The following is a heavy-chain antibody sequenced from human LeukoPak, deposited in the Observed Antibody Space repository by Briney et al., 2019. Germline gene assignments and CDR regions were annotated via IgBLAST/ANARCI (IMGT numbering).Heavy chain of an antibody. CDR1: GFTFSSYW. CDR2: INSDGSST. CDR3: ARVRRDGYNYDDAFDI. V-gene: IGHV3-74*01. D-gene: IGHD5-24*01. Sequence: GGSLRLSCAASGFTFSSYWMHWVRQAPGKGPVWVSRINSDGSSTSYADSVKGRFTISRDNAKNTLYLQMNSLRAEDTAVYYCARVRRDGYNYDDAFDIWGQGTMVTVSS. J-gene: IGHJ3*02.